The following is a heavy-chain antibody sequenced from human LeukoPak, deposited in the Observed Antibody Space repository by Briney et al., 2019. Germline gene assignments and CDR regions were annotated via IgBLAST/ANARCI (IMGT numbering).Heavy chain of an antibody. CDR1: GFTVSSKY. J-gene: IGHJ4*02. V-gene: IGHV3-53*01. CDR3: ARGLGLYDSSGYAFDY. Sequence: GGSLRLSCAASGFTVSSKYMTWVRQAPGKGLEWLSVVYSGGGTLYADSVRGRFTISRDNSKNTVYLQMTSLRAEDTAVYYCARGLGLYDSSGYAFDYWGQGTLVTVSS. D-gene: IGHD3-22*01. CDR2: VYSGGGT.